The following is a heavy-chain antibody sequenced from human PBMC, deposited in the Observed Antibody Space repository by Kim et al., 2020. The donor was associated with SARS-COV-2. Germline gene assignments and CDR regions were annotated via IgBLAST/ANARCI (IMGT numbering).Heavy chain of an antibody. CDR1: EFPFSVHS. J-gene: IGHJ4*02. CDR3: VRGQAASAYFEC. V-gene: IGHV3-48*02. Sequence: GGSLRLSCAASEFPFSVHSMYWVRQAPGKGLEWVSYISSSGSSKNYADSVKGRFTISRDNAKNSLYLEMDSLRDEDTAVYYCVRGQAASAYFECWGQGTLVTVSS. CDR2: ISSSGSSK. D-gene: IGHD6-13*01.